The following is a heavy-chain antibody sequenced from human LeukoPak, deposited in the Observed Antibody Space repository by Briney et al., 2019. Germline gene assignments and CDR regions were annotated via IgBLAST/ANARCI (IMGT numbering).Heavy chain of an antibody. CDR2: IYYSGST. CDR3: ARPHSSSPLGGYYGMDV. Sequence: PSQTLSLTCTVSGGSISSSSYYWGWIRQPPGKGLEWIGSIYYSGSTYYNPSLKSRVTISVDTSKNQFSLKLSSVTAADTAVYYCARPHSSSPLGGYYGMDVWGQGTTVTVSS. V-gene: IGHV4-39*01. D-gene: IGHD6-6*01. J-gene: IGHJ6*02. CDR1: GGSISSSSYY.